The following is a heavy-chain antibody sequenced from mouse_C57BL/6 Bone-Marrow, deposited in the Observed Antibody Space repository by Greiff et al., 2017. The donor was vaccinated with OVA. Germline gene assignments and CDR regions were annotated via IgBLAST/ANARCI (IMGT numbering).Heavy chain of an antibody. V-gene: IGHV2-2*01. CDR3: ARDYGSSYWYFDV. J-gene: IGHJ1*03. D-gene: IGHD1-1*01. CDR1: GFSLTSYG. CDR2: IWSGGST. Sequence: VKLVESGPGLVQPSQSLSITCTVSGFSLTSYGVHWVRQSPGKGLEWLGVIWSGGSTDDNAAFISRLSISKDNSKSQVFFKMNSLQADDTAIDYCARDYGSSYWYFDVWGTGTTVTVSS.